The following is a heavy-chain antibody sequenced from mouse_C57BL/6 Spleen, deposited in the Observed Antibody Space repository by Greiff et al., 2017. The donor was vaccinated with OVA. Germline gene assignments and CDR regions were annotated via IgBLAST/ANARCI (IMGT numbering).Heavy chain of an antibody. Sequence: VKLMESGAELVMPGASVKLSCKASGYTFTSYWMHWVKQRPGQGLEWIGEIDPSDSYTNYNQKFKGKSTLTVDKSSSTAYMQLSSLTSEDSAVYYCARGTDYWGQGTTLTVSS. CDR1: GYTFTSYW. V-gene: IGHV1-69*01. CDR2: IDPSDSYT. J-gene: IGHJ2*01. CDR3: ARGTDY.